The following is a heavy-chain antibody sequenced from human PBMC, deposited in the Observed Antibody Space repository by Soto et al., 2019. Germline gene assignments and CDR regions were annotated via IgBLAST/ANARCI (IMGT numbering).Heavy chain of an antibody. Sequence: GGSRRLSCAAAGCTLSNFGLHWVRQAPGKGLEWVAIISHDGNNKYYTDSVKGRFTISRDNSKSSLYLQMNSLRAENTAVYYCARARRITMVRGLYDAFDIWGLGTMVTVSS. CDR3: ARARRITMVRGLYDAFDI. CDR1: GCTLSNFG. J-gene: IGHJ3*02. V-gene: IGHV3-30*04. D-gene: IGHD3-10*01. CDR2: ISHDGNNK.